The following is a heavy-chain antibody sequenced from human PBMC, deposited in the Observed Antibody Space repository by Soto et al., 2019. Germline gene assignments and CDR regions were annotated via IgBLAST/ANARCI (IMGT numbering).Heavy chain of an antibody. J-gene: IGHJ4*02. V-gene: IGHV1-18*04. D-gene: IGHD6-19*01. Sequence: QVQLVQSGGEVKKPGASVKVSCKTSGYTFINYGITWVRQAPGQGLEWMGWISTFNGNTNYAQKFQGRVTMTRDTSTTNASMEQRTLRPDDPAMYYCTTENTGTRPTVALDFWGQGTLVTLSS. CDR1: GYTFINYG. CDR2: ISTFNGNT. CDR3: TTENTGTRPTVALDF.